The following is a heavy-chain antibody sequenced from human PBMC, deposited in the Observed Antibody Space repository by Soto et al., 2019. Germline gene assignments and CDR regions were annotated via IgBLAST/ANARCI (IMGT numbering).Heavy chain of an antibody. J-gene: IGHJ4*02. CDR2: IKQDGSEI. V-gene: IGHV3-7*04. D-gene: IGHD6-13*01. CDR3: ARIGYRSSSFDY. CDR1: GFSFTNYW. Sequence: GGSLRLSCAASGFSFTNYWMSGFRQAPGKGLEWLANIKQDGSEIDYVDSVKGRFTISRDNAKNSVYLQVNSLRAEDTGVYFCARIGYRSSSFDYWGQGTLVTVSS.